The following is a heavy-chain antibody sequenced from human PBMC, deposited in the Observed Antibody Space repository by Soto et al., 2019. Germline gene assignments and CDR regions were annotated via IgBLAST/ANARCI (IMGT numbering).Heavy chain of an antibody. V-gene: IGHV3-23*01. Sequence: EVQLLESGGGLVQPGGSLRLSCAASGFTFSNYALTWVRQAPGRGLEWVSAISGSDGTTYYAGSVKGRFTISRDNSMNTLYLQLDSLRGEDTAMYYCANGGGGTVLDYWGQGTLVTVSS. CDR1: GFTFSNYA. D-gene: IGHD3-16*01. J-gene: IGHJ4*02. CDR3: ANGGGGTVLDY. CDR2: ISGSDGTT.